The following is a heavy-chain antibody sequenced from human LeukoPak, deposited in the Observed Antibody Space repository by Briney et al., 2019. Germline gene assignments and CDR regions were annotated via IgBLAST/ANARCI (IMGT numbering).Heavy chain of an antibody. CDR2: ISSSSSYI. CDR3: AREATILGAIGYFDL. J-gene: IGHJ2*01. Sequence: TGGSLRLACAASGFTFITYSMNWVRQAPGKGLEWVSFISSSSSYIKYADSVRGRFTISRDNAKNSQYLQMNSLRAEDTAVYYCAREATILGAIGYFDLWGRGTLVTVSS. CDR1: GFTFITYS. D-gene: IGHD1-26*01. V-gene: IGHV3-21*01.